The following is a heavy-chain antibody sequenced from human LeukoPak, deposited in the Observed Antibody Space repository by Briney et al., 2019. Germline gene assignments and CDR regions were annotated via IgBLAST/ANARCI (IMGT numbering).Heavy chain of an antibody. CDR2: IYSSGST. D-gene: IGHD3-3*01. CDR3: ASTRNYDLWSGSGYFDL. CDR1: GGSISSGSYY. J-gene: IGHJ2*01. V-gene: IGHV4-61*02. Sequence: SQTLSLTCTVSGGSISSGSYYWRWLRQPAGTRLEWIGRIYSSGSTNYNPSLKSRVTISVDTSKNQFSLKLSSVTAADTAVYYCASTRNYDLWSGSGYFDLWGRGTLVTVSS.